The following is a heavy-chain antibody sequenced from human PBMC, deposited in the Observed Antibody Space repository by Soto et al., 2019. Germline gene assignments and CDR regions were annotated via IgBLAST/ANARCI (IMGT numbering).Heavy chain of an antibody. CDR1: GYTFTGYY. V-gene: IGHV1-2*04. Sequence: ASGKVSCKASGYTFTGYYMHWVRQAPGQGLEWMGWINPNSGGTNYAQKFQGWVTMTRDTSISTAYMELSRLRSDDTAVYYCARGTSRYDYVWGSYRFDYWGQGTLVTVSS. D-gene: IGHD3-16*02. CDR3: ARGTSRYDYVWGSYRFDY. J-gene: IGHJ4*02. CDR2: INPNSGGT.